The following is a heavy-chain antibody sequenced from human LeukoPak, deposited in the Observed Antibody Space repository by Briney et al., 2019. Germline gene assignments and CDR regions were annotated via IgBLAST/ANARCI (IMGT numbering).Heavy chain of an antibody. CDR2: IIPILGIA. Sequence: SVKVSCKASGGTFSSYTISWVRQAPGQGLEWMGRIIPILGIANYAQKLQGRVTMTTDTSTSTAYMELRSLRSDDTAVYYCAREGDDFWSGYYIDYWGQGTLVTVSS. CDR1: GGTFSSYT. CDR3: AREGDDFWSGYYIDY. J-gene: IGHJ4*02. D-gene: IGHD3-3*01. V-gene: IGHV1-69*04.